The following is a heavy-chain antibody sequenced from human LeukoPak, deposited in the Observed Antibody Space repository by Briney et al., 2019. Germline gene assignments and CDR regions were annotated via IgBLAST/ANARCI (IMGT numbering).Heavy chain of an antibody. V-gene: IGHV4-4*07. CDR1: GGSISGYY. J-gene: IGHJ4*02. Sequence: SETLSLTCIVSGGSISGYYWSWLRQPAGKGLEWIGRIYTSGSTNYNPSLKSRVTMSVDTSKNQFSLRLSSVTAADTAVYYCARGAYSFDYCGQGTLVTVSS. CDR3: ARGAYSFDY. CDR2: IYTSGST.